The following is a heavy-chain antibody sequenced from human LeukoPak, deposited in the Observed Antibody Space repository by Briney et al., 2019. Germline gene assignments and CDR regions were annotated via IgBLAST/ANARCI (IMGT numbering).Heavy chain of an antibody. J-gene: IGHJ4*02. CDR1: GDSISNYY. V-gene: IGHV4-4*07. Sequence: SETLSLTCTVSGDSISNYYWTWIRQPAGKGLEWIGRISTSGSTNQNPSLKSRVTMSVDTSKNQFSLNLTSVTAADTAVYYCAREARDYGDSRYLDYWGQGTLFTVSS. D-gene: IGHD4-17*01. CDR3: AREARDYGDSRYLDY. CDR2: ISTSGST.